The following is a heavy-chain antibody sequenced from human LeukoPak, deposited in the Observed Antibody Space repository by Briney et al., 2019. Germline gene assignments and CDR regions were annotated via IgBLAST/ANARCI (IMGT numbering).Heavy chain of an antibody. CDR3: AKYPDIVVVTAPNLDY. CDR1: GGSFSGYY. J-gene: IGHJ4*02. CDR2: INHSGST. D-gene: IGHD2-21*02. Sequence: SETLSLTCAVYGGSFSGYYWSWIRQPPGKGLEWIGEINHSGSTNYNPSLKSRVTISVDTSKNQFSLRLSSVTAADTAVYYCAKYPDIVVVTAPNLDYWGQGNLVTVSS. V-gene: IGHV4-34*01.